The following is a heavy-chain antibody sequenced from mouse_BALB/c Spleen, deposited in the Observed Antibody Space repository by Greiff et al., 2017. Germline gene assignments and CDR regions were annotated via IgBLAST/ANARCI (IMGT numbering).Heavy chain of an antibody. D-gene: IGHD2-14*01. CDR1: GFTFSSFG. J-gene: IGHJ3*01. CDR2: ISSGSSTI. V-gene: IGHV5-17*02. CDR3: ARSDRYDTY. Sequence: EVKLVESGGGLVQPGGSRKLSCAASGFTFSSFGMHWVRQAPEKGLEWVAYISSGSSTIYYADTVKGRFTISRDNPKNTLFLQMTSLRSEDTAMYYCARSDRYDTYWGQGTLVTVSA.